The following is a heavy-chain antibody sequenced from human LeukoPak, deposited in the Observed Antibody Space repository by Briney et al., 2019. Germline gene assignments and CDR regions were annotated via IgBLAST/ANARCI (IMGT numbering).Heavy chain of an antibody. D-gene: IGHD3-10*01. Sequence: GGSLRLSCAASDSSFRSHDMSWVHQTLEKGLEWVSSIAGDGASFYADSVRGRFTISRDKSQNILYLQMNSLRADDTTIYYCAKGPNFGSWRAVDYWGQGSLVTVSS. CDR3: AKGPNFGSWRAVDY. J-gene: IGHJ4*02. V-gene: IGHV3-23*01. CDR1: DSSFRSHD. CDR2: IAGDGAS.